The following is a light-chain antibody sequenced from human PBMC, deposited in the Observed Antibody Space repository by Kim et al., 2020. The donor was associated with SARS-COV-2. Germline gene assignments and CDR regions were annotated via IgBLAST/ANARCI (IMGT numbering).Light chain of an antibody. V-gene: IGKV1-17*03. CDR2: AAS. CDR3: QQHESYPYT. Sequence: DIQMTQSPSAMSASEGDRVTITCRASQGINSFLAWFQQKPGKVPKRLIFAASSLQSGVPSRFCGSGSGTEFTLTITNLQPEDFATYYCQQHESYPYTFGQGTKLEI. J-gene: IGKJ2*01. CDR1: QGINSF.